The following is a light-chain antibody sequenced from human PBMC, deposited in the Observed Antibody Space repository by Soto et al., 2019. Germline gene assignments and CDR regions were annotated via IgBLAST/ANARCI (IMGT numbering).Light chain of an antibody. J-gene: IGLJ1*01. CDR2: EVS. CDR1: SSDVGRYNY. Sequence: SALTQPPSASGSPGQSVTISCTGTSSDVGRYNYISWYQQRPGKAPKLIIYEVSKRPSGVPDRLSGFKYGNTASLTVSGLQAEDEADYYCSSYAGNSRYVFGTGTKVT. V-gene: IGLV2-8*01. CDR3: SSYAGNSRYV.